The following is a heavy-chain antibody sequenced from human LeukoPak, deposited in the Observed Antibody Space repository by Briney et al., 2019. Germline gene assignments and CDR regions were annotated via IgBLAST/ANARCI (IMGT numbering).Heavy chain of an antibody. CDR2: IKSKIDGGTT. Sequence: GGSLRLSCAASGFTFSNAWMSWVRQAPGKGLEWVGRIKSKIDGGTTDYAAPVRGRFTISRDESKNTLYLQMSRLKTEDTAVYYCTTVKFGELSSRFDYWGQGTLVTVSS. CDR1: GFTFSNAW. CDR3: TTVKFGELSSRFDY. V-gene: IGHV3-15*01. D-gene: IGHD3-10*01. J-gene: IGHJ4*02.